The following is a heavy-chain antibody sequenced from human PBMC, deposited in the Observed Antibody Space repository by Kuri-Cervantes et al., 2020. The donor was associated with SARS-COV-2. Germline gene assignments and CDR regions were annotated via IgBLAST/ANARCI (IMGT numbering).Heavy chain of an antibody. CDR1: GFTFSSYW. D-gene: IGHD3-3*01. V-gene: IGHV3-7*01. Sequence: GESLKISCAASGFTFSSYWMSWVRQAPGKGLEWVANIKQDGSEKYYVDSVKGRFTISRDNAKNSLYLQMNSLRAEDTAVYYCARETITIFGVNFDYWGQGTLVTVSS. CDR2: IKQDGSEK. J-gene: IGHJ4*02. CDR3: ARETITIFGVNFDY.